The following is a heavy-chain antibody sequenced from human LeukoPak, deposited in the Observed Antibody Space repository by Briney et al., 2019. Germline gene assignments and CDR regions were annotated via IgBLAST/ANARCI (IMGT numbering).Heavy chain of an antibody. Sequence: PGGSLRLSCAASGFTFSSYGMHWVRQAPGKGLEWVAVISYDGSNKYYADSVKGRFTISRDNSKNTLYPQMNSLRAEDTAVYYCAKDTSGWYMTFDYWGQGTLVTVSS. J-gene: IGHJ4*02. D-gene: IGHD6-19*01. V-gene: IGHV3-30*18. CDR3: AKDTSGWYMTFDY. CDR1: GFTFSSYG. CDR2: ISYDGSNK.